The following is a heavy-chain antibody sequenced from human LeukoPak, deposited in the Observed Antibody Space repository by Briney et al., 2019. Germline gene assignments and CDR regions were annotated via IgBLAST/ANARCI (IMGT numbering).Heavy chain of an antibody. Sequence: ASVKVSCKASGYTFTSYYVHWVRQAPGQGLEWMGIVNPSGGSTTNVQKFQGRVTLTRDMSTSTVYMELSSLRSEDTAVYFCARALAAAAGRRAAMMGDWGQGTLVTVSS. J-gene: IGHJ4*02. V-gene: IGHV1-46*01. CDR2: VNPSGGST. D-gene: IGHD6-13*01. CDR3: ARALAAAAGRRAAMMGD. CDR1: GYTFTSYY.